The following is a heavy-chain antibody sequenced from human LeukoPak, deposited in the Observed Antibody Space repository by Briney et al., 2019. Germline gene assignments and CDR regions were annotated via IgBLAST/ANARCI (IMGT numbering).Heavy chain of an antibody. J-gene: IGHJ5*02. CDR2: IKEDGSEK. Sequence: GGSLRLSCAASGFTFSNSGMSWVRQAPGKGLEWVANIKEDGSEKYCVDSVKGRFTISRDNAKNSLYLQMSSLRAKDTAVYYCARGVSKNPWGQGTLVTVSS. V-gene: IGHV3-7*01. CDR3: ARGVSKNP. CDR1: GFTFSNSG.